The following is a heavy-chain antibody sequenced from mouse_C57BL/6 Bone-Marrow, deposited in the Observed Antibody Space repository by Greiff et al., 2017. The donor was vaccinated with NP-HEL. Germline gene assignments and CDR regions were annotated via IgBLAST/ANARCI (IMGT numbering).Heavy chain of an antibody. CDR2: IDPENGDT. CDR3: TGGGYPWFAY. V-gene: IGHV14-4*01. J-gene: IGHJ3*01. Sequence: EVKLVESGAELVRPGASVKLSCTASGFNIKDDYMHWVKQRPEQGLEWIGWIDPENGDTEYASKFQGKATITADPSSNTAYLQLSSLTSEDTAVYYCTGGGYPWFAYWGQGTLVTVSA. CDR1: GFNIKDDY. D-gene: IGHD1-1*02.